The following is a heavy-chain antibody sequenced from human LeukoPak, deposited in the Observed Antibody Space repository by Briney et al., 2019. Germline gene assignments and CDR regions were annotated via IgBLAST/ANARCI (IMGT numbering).Heavy chain of an antibody. V-gene: IGHV4-34*01. CDR3: ARGAYSSGWYSATIHFYY. J-gene: IGHJ4*02. CDR1: GGSFSGYY. D-gene: IGHD6-19*01. Sequence: PSETLSLTCAVSGGSFSGYYWSWIRQPPGQGLEWIGEINHSGSTNYNPSLKSRVTISVDTSKNQFSLKLSSVTAADTAVYYCARGAYSSGWYSATIHFYYWGQGTLVTVSS. CDR2: INHSGST.